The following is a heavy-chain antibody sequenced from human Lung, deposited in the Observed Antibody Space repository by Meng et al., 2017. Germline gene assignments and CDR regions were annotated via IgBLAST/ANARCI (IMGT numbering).Heavy chain of an antibody. CDR3: ARDYGDHRIDY. J-gene: IGHJ4*02. D-gene: IGHD4-17*01. CDR1: GYTFTGYH. V-gene: IGHV1-2*02. Sequence: ASVKVSCKASGYTFTGYHMHWVRQAPGQGLEWMGWINPNSGGTNYAQKFQGRVTMTRDTSISTAYMELSRLRSDDTAVYHCARDYGDHRIDYWGQGTMVTVSS. CDR2: INPNSGGT.